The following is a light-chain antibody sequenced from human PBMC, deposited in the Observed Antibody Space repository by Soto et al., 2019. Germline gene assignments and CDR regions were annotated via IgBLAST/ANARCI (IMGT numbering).Light chain of an antibody. CDR1: SSDVGGYNY. CDR2: DVS. V-gene: IGLV2-14*01. Sequence: QSVLTQPASVSGSPGQSITISCTGTSSDVGGYNYVSWYQQHPGKAPKLMIYDVSNRPSGVSNRFPGSKSGNTASLTISGLQAEDEADYYCSSYTSSSTLAYVFGTGTKLTVL. J-gene: IGLJ1*01. CDR3: SSYTSSSTLAYV.